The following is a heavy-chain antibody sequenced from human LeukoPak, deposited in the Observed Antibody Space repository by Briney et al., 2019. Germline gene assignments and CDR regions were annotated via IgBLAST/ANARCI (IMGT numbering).Heavy chain of an antibody. CDR2: IKQDGSDK. CDR3: ARDTAMVQYYYYYGMDV. J-gene: IGHJ6*02. Sequence: GGSLRLSCAASGFTFSNYWMTWVRQAPGKGLEWVAHIKQDGSDKYYVDSVKGRFTISRDNAKNSLYLQMNSLRAEDTAVYYCARDTAMVQYYYYYGMDVWGQGTTVTVSS. CDR1: GFTFSNYW. V-gene: IGHV3-7*03. D-gene: IGHD5-18*01.